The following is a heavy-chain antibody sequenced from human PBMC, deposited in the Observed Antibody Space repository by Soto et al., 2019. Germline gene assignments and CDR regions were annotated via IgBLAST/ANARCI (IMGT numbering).Heavy chain of an antibody. V-gene: IGHV3-30-3*02. CDR2: ISFDGSNE. D-gene: IGHD3-22*01. J-gene: IGHJ5*02. Sequence: LRLSCAASGFTFSSYAMHWIRQAPGKGLEWVAIISFDGSNEYYADSVKGRFTISRDNSKNTLYLQVSSLRAEDTAVYYCAKTYYYDSSGYYQNWFDPWGQGTLVTVSS. CDR3: AKTYYYDSSGYYQNWFDP. CDR1: GFTFSSYA.